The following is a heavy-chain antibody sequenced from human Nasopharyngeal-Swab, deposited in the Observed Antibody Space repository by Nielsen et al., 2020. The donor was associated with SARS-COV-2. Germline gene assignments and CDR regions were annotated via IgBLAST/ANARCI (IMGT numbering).Heavy chain of an antibody. CDR3: AHRQDSSFGVGLDN. J-gene: IGHJ4*02. Sequence: WSRRRPGKALEWLALIYWNGDKRYRPSLKSRLTITMDTSKNQVVLTITNMDPLDTATYYSAHRQDSSFGVGLDNWGQGTLVTVSS. CDR2: IYWNGDK. D-gene: IGHD3-3*01. V-gene: IGHV2-5*01.